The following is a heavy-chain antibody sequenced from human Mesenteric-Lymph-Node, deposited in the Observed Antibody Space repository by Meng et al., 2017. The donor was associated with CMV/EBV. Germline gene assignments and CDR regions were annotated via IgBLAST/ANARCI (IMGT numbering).Heavy chain of an antibody. J-gene: IGHJ4*02. CDR2: ISSSSSTI. D-gene: IGHD5-18*01. Sequence: GESLKISCAASGFTFSSYSMNWVRQAPGKGLEWLSYISSSSSTIYYADSVKGRFAVSRDNANNSLYLQMNSLRAEDTAVYYCARDSLYKWLRFDSWGQGTLVTVSS. CDR1: GFTFSSYS. V-gene: IGHV3-48*04. CDR3: ARDSLYKWLRFDS.